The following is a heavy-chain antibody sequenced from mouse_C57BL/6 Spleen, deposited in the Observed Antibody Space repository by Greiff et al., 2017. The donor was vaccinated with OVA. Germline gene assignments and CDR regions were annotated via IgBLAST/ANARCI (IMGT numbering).Heavy chain of an antibody. CDR3: ASGTTVVRFDV. D-gene: IGHD1-1*01. Sequence: VQLQQSGAELMKPGASVKLSCKATGYTFTGYWIEWVKQRPGHGLEWIGEILPGSGSTNYNEKFKGKATFTADPSSNTAYMQLSSLTTEDSAIYYCASGTTVVRFDVWGTGTTVTVAS. CDR2: ILPGSGST. J-gene: IGHJ1*03. CDR1: GYTFTGYW. V-gene: IGHV1-9*01.